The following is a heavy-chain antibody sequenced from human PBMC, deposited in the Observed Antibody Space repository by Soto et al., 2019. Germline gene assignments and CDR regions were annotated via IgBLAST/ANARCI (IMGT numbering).Heavy chain of an antibody. CDR1: GGSISSYY. Sequence: SETLSLTCTVSGGSISSYYWSWIRQPPGKGLEWIGYIYYSGSTNYNPSLKSRVTISVDTSKNQFSLKLSSVTAADTAVYYCARATYNYGSGSYSPHYYRDGWGTGTTVTVSS. J-gene: IGHJ6*03. V-gene: IGHV4-59*01. D-gene: IGHD3-10*01. CDR2: IYYSGST. CDR3: ARATYNYGSGSYSPHYYRDG.